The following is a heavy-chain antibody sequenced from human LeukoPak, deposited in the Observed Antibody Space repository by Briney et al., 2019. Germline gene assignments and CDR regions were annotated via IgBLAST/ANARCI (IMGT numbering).Heavy chain of an antibody. D-gene: IGHD3-10*01. J-gene: IGHJ6*04. CDR2: IIPIFGTA. CDR1: GGTFSSYA. Sequence: SVKVSCKASGGTFSSYAISWVRQAPGQGLEWMGGIIPIFGTANYAQKFQGRVTITADKSTSTAYMELSSLRSEDTAVYYCATPFADPYHYYYGMDVWGKGTTVTVSS. V-gene: IGHV1-69*06. CDR3: ATPFADPYHYYYGMDV.